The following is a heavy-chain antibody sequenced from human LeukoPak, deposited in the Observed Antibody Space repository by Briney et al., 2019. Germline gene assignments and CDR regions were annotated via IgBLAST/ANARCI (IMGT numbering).Heavy chain of an antibody. CDR1: GFTFSSYW. CDR2: IKQDGSEK. D-gene: IGHD3-10*01. CDR3: ARVGVTMVRGVIGKIYYYYGMDV. J-gene: IGHJ6*04. Sequence: GGSLRLSCAASGFTFSSYWMSWVRQAPGKGLEWVANIKQDGSEKYYVDSVKGRFTISRDNAKNSLYLQMNSLRAEDTAVYYCARVGVTMVRGVIGKIYYYYGMDVWGKGTTVTVSS. V-gene: IGHV3-7*03.